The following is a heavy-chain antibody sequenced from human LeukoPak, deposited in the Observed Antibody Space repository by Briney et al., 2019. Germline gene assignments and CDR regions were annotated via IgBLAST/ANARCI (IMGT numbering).Heavy chain of an antibody. CDR1: GGSISSYY. CDR3: ARAPVDTATEYFDY. Sequence: SETLSLTCTVSGGSISSYYWSWIRQPAGKGLEWIGRIYTSGSTNYNPSLKSRVTMSVDTSKNQFSLKLSSVTAADTAVYYCARAPVDTATEYFDYWGQGTLVTVSS. D-gene: IGHD5-18*01. CDR2: IYTSGST. V-gene: IGHV4-4*07. J-gene: IGHJ4*02.